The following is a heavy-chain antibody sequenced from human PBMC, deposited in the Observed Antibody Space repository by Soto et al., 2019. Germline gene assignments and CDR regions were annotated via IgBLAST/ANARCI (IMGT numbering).Heavy chain of an antibody. Sequence: QVQLEQSGDAVKKPGASVKVSCKASGYNFRNFGITWVRQASGLGLEWLGWISGYNGRTSSARNFRDRVVLTTDTATNTAYMELRGLTSDDTAIYYCAREGYSSGFDPFDFWGQGTKVTVSS. CDR2: ISGYNGRT. CDR3: AREGYSSGFDPFDF. J-gene: IGHJ3*01. V-gene: IGHV1-18*01. CDR1: GYNFRNFG. D-gene: IGHD5-18*01.